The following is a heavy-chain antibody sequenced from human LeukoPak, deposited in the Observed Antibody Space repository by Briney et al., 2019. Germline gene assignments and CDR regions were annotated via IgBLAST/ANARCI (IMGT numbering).Heavy chain of an antibody. J-gene: IGHJ5*02. V-gene: IGHV1-2*02. D-gene: IGHD6-6*01. Sequence: GASVKVSCKASGYTFTGYYMHWVRQAPGQGLEWMGWINPNSGGTNYAQKFQGRVTMTRDTSISTAYMELSRLRSDDTAVYYCAREGTSRGSSSPLNWFDPWGQGTLVTVSS. CDR2: INPNSGGT. CDR1: GYTFTGYY. CDR3: AREGTSRGSSSPLNWFDP.